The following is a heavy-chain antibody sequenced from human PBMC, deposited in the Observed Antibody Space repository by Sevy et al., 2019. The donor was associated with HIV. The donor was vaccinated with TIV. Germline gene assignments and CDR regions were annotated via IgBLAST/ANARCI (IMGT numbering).Heavy chain of an antibody. CDR2: INPNRGGT. Sequence: ASVKVSCKASGYIFIDYYMHWVRQAPGQGLEWMGRINPNRGGTNYTQKFQGRVTMTRDTSITTVYRELSSLRSDDTAVYYCVRVSFRNYFDHWGQGTLVTVSS. CDR1: GYIFIDYY. V-gene: IGHV1-2*06. CDR3: VRVSFRNYFDH. J-gene: IGHJ4*02.